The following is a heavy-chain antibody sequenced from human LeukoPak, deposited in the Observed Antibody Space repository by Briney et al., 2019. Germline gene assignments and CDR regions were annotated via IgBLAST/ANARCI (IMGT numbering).Heavy chain of an antibody. D-gene: IGHD3-10*02. CDR2: ISSSGSTI. J-gene: IGHJ6*04. CDR3: AELGITMIGGV. Sequence: GGSLRLSCAASGFTFSSYAMSWVRQTPGKGLEWVSYISSSGSTIYYADSVKGRFTISRDNAKNSLYLQMNSLRAEDTAVYYCAELGITMIGGVWGKGTTVTISS. V-gene: IGHV3-48*03. CDR1: GFTFSSYA.